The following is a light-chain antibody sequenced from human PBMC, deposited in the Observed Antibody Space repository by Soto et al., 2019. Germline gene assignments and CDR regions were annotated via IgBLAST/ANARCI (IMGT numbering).Light chain of an antibody. V-gene: IGKV3D-15*01. CDR3: HQYNFWPT. Sequence: EIVLTHSPGTLSLSPWERATLSCRASQSVSSYLAWYQQKPGQAPRLLIYGASSRATGIPDRFSGSGSGTEFTLTISSLQSEDFAVYYCHQYNFWPTFGQGTKVDIK. CDR2: GAS. CDR1: QSVSSY. J-gene: IGKJ1*01.